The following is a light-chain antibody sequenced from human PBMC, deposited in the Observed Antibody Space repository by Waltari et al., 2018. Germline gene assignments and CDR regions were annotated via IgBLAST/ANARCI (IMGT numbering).Light chain of an antibody. Sequence: QAAPTQPPSVSGSPGQSVTISCTRTSSDIGYYNAVSWYQQHPGKAPKLMCYEVSKRPSGVSVRFSVSKSGNTASLTISGLQAEDEADYYCSSYAGSNTYSFGAGTRLTVL. J-gene: IGLJ1*01. V-gene: IGLV2-11*01. CDR2: EVS. CDR3: SSYAGSNTYS. CDR1: SSDIGYYNA.